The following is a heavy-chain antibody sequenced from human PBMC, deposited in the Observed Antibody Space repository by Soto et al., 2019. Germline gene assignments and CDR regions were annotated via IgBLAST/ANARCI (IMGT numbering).Heavy chain of an antibody. D-gene: IGHD3-16*01. CDR3: ARVESMITFGGVHGFDP. J-gene: IGHJ5*02. CDR2: INAGNGNT. V-gene: IGHV1-3*01. CDR1: GYTFTSYA. Sequence: ASVKVSCKASGYTFTSYAMHWVRQAPGQRLEWMGWINAGNGNTKYSQKFQGRVTITRDTSASTAYMELSSLRSEDTAVYYCARVESMITFGGVHGFDPWGQGTLVTVSS.